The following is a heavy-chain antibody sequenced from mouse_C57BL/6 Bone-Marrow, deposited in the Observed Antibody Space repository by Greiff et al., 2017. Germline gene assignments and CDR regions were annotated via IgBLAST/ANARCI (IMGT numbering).Heavy chain of an antibody. Sequence: FQLHQSGAELVKPGASVKISCKASGYAFSGYWMNWVKKRPGKGLGGIGQIYPGDVDTNYTGKFKGKATLTADKSSSTAYMQLSSLTSEDSAVYFCARRGLYAMDYWGQGTSVTVSS. CDR3: ARRGLYAMDY. V-gene: IGHV1-80*01. CDR2: IYPGDVDT. J-gene: IGHJ4*01. CDR1: GYAFSGYW.